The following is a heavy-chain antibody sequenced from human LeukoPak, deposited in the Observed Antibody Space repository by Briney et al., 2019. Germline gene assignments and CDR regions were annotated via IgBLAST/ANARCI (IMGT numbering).Heavy chain of an antibody. J-gene: IGHJ5*02. Sequence: PSETLSLTCTVSGGSISSSSYYWGWIRQPPGKGLEWIASIYYSGSTYYNPSPKSRVTISVDTSKNQFSLKLSSVTAADTAVYYCARWVGNRNWFDPLGPGTLVTVSS. CDR1: GGSISSSSYY. D-gene: IGHD1-26*01. CDR2: IYYSGST. V-gene: IGHV4-39*07. CDR3: ARWVGNRNWFDP.